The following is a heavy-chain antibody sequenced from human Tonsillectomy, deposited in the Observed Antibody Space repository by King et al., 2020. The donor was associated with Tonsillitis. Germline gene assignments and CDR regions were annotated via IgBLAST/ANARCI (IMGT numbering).Heavy chain of an antibody. V-gene: IGHV3-7*04. CDR2: IRPDGSEK. D-gene: IGHD6-19*01. Sequence: VQLVESGGGLVQPGGSLKLSCAASEFTFSSSWMTWIRQAPGKGLQWVATIRPDGSEKYYADSVKGRFTVSRDNAKNSLDLQMHSLRSEDTALYYCARDQAYTSFDYWGQGTLVTVSS. J-gene: IGHJ4*02. CDR1: EFTFSSSW. CDR3: ARDQAYTSFDY.